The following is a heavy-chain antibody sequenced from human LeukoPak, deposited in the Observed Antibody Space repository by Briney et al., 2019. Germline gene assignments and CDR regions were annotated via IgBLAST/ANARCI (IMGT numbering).Heavy chain of an antibody. Sequence: SVKVSCKASGGTFSSYAISWVRQAPGQGLEWMGGIIPISGTANYAQKFQGRVTITADESTSTAYMELSSLRSEDTAVYYCARALVQLEQIHWFDPWGQGTLVTVSS. J-gene: IGHJ5*02. D-gene: IGHD1-1*01. CDR3: ARALVQLEQIHWFDP. CDR1: GGTFSSYA. V-gene: IGHV1-69*13. CDR2: IIPISGTA.